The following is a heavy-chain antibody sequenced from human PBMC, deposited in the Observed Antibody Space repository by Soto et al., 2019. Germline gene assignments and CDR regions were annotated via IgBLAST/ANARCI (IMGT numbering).Heavy chain of an antibody. CDR1: GGSISSSSYY. CDR2: IYYSGST. CDR3: ANVGYPPYDY. D-gene: IGHD3-16*02. Sequence: SETLSLTCTVSGGSISSSSYYWGWIRQPPGKGLEWIGSIYYSGSTYYNPSLKSRVTISVDTSKNQFSLKLSSVTAADTAVYYCANVGYPPYDYWGQGTLVTVSS. J-gene: IGHJ4*02. V-gene: IGHV4-39*01.